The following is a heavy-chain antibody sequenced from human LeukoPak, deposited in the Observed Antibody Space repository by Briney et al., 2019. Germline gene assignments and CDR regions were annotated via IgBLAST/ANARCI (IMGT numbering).Heavy chain of an antibody. CDR2: ISSSSTI. CDR1: GFTFSSSP. J-gene: IGHJ4*02. CDR3: ARSGDY. V-gene: IGHV3-48*01. Sequence: PGGSLRLSCAASGFTFSSSPMNWVRQAPGKGLEWVSYISSSSTIYYADSVEGRFTISRDNAKNSLYLQMNSLRVEDTAVYYCARSGDYWGQGTLVTVSS.